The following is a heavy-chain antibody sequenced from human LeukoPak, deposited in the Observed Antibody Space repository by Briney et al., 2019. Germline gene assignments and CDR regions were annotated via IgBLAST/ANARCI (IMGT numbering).Heavy chain of an antibody. CDR3: ARDPNPRDGGY. CDR1: GFNFSAYS. Sequence: GGSLRLSCAASGFNFSAYSVNWVRQAPGKGLEWVSSITRSTSYIYFADSVRGRFTISRDNAKNSLYLQMNGLRAEDTAVYYCARDPNPRDGGYWGQGTLVSVSS. J-gene: IGHJ4*02. V-gene: IGHV3-21*01. CDR2: ITRSTSYI. D-gene: IGHD5-24*01.